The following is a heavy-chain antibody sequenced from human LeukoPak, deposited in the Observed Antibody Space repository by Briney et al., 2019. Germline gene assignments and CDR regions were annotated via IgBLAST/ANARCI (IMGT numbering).Heavy chain of an antibody. CDR1: GFTFSSYA. J-gene: IGHJ4*02. V-gene: IGHV3-64D*06. Sequence: PGGSLRLSCSASGFTFSSYAMHWVRQAQGKGLEYFSAISSNGGSTYYADSVKGRFTISRDNSKNTLYLQMSSLRAEDTAVYYCVKDAAMYSSSWYGDYWGQGTLVTVSS. CDR2: ISSNGGST. CDR3: VKDAAMYSSSWYGDY. D-gene: IGHD6-13*01.